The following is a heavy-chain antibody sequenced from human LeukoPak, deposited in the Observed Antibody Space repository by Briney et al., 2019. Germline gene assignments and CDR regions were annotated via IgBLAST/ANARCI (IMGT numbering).Heavy chain of an antibody. Sequence: SETLSLTCSVSAGSISSSSWWGWIRQPPGEGLEWIGNIYYNGRTYYSPSLKSRGTISVDTSNNQFSLKLNSVTAADTAVYYCARITDRTIFGEIMHGFDVWGQGTPVTVSS. CDR3: ARITDRTIFGEIMHGFDV. J-gene: IGHJ3*01. CDR1: AGSISSSSW. D-gene: IGHD3-3*01. V-gene: IGHV4-39*01. CDR2: IYYNGRT.